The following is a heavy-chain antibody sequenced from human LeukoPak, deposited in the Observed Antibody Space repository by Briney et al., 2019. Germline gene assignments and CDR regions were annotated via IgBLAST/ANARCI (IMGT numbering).Heavy chain of an antibody. Sequence: SETLSLTCAVCGGSFSDSYWTWIRQPPGKGLEWIGDINHTGSTNYCPSLKSRVTISVTISRDTSKNQFSLKLSSVTAADTAIYYCARGWFGFWHNSYADDNAFDIWGQGTKVTVSS. D-gene: IGHD5-18*01. CDR2: INHTGST. CDR3: ARGWFGFWHNSYADDNAFDI. J-gene: IGHJ3*02. CDR1: GGSFSDSY. V-gene: IGHV4-34*01.